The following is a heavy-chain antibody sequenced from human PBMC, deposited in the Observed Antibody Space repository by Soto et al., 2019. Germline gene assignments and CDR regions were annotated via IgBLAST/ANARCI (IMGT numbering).Heavy chain of an antibody. CDR3: ARDPNYSDSRGYYKGMDV. V-gene: IGHV3-33*01. J-gene: IGHJ6*02. Sequence: QVQLVESGGGVVQPGRSLRLSCAASGFTFSSYGMHWVRQAPGKGLEWVAVIWNDGSNKYYADSVKGRFTISRDNSKNPLYLPMNSLRAEDTAVYYCARDPNYSDSRGYYKGMDVWGQGTTVTVSS. D-gene: IGHD3-22*01. CDR1: GFTFSSYG. CDR2: IWNDGSNK.